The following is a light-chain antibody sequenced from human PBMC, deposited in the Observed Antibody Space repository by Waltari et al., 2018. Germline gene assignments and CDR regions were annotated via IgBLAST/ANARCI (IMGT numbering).Light chain of an antibody. CDR1: QILLHSDGRAR. J-gene: IGKJ1*01. CDR3: MQNIQLPT. CDR2: EVS. Sequence: RQILLHSDGRARLYWYLQKPGQSPQLLISEVSNRFSGVTERFSGSGSGTDFTLKISRVEAEDVGVYFCMQNIQLPTFGQGTKVEIE. V-gene: IGKV2D-29*02.